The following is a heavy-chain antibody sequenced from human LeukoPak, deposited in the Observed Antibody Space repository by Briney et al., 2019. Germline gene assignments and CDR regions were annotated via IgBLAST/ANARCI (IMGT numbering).Heavy chain of an antibody. Sequence: GGSLRPSCAASEFTVSNNYMSWVRQAPGKGLEWVSVIYSGGFTFYADSVKGRFTISRDNSKNTLYLQMNSLRAEVSAVYYCARDRSGLGSYPNPWGQGTLVTVSS. D-gene: IGHD3-10*01. CDR3: ARDRSGLGSYPNP. J-gene: IGHJ5*02. V-gene: IGHV3-66*01. CDR2: IYSGGFT. CDR1: EFTVSNNY.